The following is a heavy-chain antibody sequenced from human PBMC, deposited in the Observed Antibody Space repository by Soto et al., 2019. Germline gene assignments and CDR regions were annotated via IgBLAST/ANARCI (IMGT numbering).Heavy chain of an antibody. CDR1: GGSMNDNY. V-gene: IGHV4-59*08. CDR2: IHSDGHS. Sequence: QVQLQESGPVLVKSSETLSLTCTVSGGSMNDNYWSWIRQPPGKGLEWIAWIHSDGHSYSNPALRRRVTMSVDTSKNQFSLKMTSVTAADTAVYYCARHWDYDYDGADWFDPLGHGTLVTVSS. J-gene: IGHJ5*02. CDR3: ARHWDYDYDGADWFDP. D-gene: IGHD3-16*01.